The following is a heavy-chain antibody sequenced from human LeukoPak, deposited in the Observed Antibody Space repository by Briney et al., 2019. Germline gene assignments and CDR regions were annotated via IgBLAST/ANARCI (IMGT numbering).Heavy chain of an antibody. CDR3: ARSPDYYDSSGEEDAFDI. J-gene: IGHJ3*02. CDR1: GFTFRRYG. D-gene: IGHD3-22*01. CDR2: ISGSGGST. V-gene: IGHV3-23*01. Sequence: PGGSLRLSCAAAGFTFRRYGMSWVRQAPGKGLEWVSAISGSGGSTFYADSVKGRFTISRDNSKNTLYLQMNSLRAEDTAVYYCARSPDYYDSSGEEDAFDIWGQGTMVTVSS.